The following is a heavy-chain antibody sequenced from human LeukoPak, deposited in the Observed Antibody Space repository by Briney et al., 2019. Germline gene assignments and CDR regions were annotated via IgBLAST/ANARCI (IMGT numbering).Heavy chain of an antibody. CDR3: ARRVSSGWYYFDY. V-gene: IGHV3-30*04. Sequence: PGGSLRLSCAASGFPFSSYAMHWVRQAPGKGLEWVAVISYDGSNKYYADSVKGRFTISRDNSKNTLYLQMNSLRAEDTAVYYCARRVSSGWYYFDYWGQGTLVTVSS. CDR1: GFPFSSYA. J-gene: IGHJ4*02. D-gene: IGHD6-19*01. CDR2: ISYDGSNK.